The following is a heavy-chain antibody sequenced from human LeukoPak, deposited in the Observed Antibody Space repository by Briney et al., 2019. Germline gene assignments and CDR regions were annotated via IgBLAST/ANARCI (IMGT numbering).Heavy chain of an antibody. CDR1: GYTFTSYG. CDR2: ISAYNGNT. V-gene: IGHV1-18*01. D-gene: IGHD3-10*01. J-gene: IGHJ4*02. Sequence: GASVKVSCKASGYTFTSYGISWVRQAPGQGLEWMGWISAYNGNTNYAQKFQGRVTMTRDTSTSTVYMELSSLRSEDTAVYYCARGFKLWFGESGVEQGIKWNYWGQGTLVTVSS. CDR3: ARGFKLWFGESGVEQGIKWNY.